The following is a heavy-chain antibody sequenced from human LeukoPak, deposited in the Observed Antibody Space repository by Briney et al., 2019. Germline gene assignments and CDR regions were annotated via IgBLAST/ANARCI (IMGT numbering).Heavy chain of an antibody. D-gene: IGHD6-19*01. CDR2: INTDESST. Sequence: GGSLRLSCAASGFTFSSYWMHWVRQAPGKGLVCVSRINTDESSTSYADSVKGRFTISRDNAKNSLYLQMNSLRAEDTALYYCAKGGEAVAYWYFDLWGRGTLVTVSS. CDR3: AKGGEAVAYWYFDL. V-gene: IGHV3-74*01. J-gene: IGHJ2*01. CDR1: GFTFSSYW.